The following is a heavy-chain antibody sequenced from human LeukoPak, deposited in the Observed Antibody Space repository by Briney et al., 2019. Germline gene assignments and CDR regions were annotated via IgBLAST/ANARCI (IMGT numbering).Heavy chain of an antibody. J-gene: IGHJ4*02. D-gene: IGHD5-18*01. CDR2: IRSKAYGGTT. CDR1: GFTFGDYA. V-gene: IGHV3-49*04. Sequence: PGRSLRLSCTASGFTFGDYAMSWVRQAPGKGLEWVGFIRSKAYGGTTEYAASVKGRFTISRGDSKSIAYLQMNSLKTEDTAVYYCTRVKDTAMVNDYWGQGTLVTVSS. CDR3: TRVKDTAMVNDY.